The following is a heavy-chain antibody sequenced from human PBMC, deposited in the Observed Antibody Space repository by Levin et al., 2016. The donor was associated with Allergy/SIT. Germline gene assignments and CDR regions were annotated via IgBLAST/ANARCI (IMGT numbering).Heavy chain of an antibody. CDR1: GGSVSSGSYY. D-gene: IGHD6-19*01. Sequence: SETLSLTCTVSGGSVSSGSYYWSWIRQPPGKGLEWIGYIYYSGSTNYNPSLKSRVTISVDTSKNQFSLKLSSVTAADTAVYYCARGRNVAVAGDDYWGQGTLVTVSS. V-gene: IGHV4-61*01. CDR3: ARGRNVAVAGDDY. J-gene: IGHJ4*02. CDR2: IYYSGST.